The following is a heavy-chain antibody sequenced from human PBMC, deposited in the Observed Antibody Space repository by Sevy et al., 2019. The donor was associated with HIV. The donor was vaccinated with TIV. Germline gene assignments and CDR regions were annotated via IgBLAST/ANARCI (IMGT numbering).Heavy chain of an antibody. CDR1: GYTFTGYY. J-gene: IGHJ6*02. Sequence: ASVKVSCKASGYTFTGYYMHWVRQAPGQGLEWMGWINPNRGGTNYAQKFQGRVTMTRDTSISTAYMELSRLRSDDTAVYYCSRTGGGPYSASGLYSLSGMDIWGQGTTVTVSS. CDR3: SRTGGGPYSASGLYSLSGMDI. V-gene: IGHV1-2*02. CDR2: INPNRGGT. D-gene: IGHD2-8*01.